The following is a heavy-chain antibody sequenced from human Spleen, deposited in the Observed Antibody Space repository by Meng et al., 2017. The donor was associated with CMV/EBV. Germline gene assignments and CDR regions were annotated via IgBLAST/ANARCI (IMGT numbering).Heavy chain of an antibody. CDR2: ISENGGAT. J-gene: IGHJ4*02. CDR3: AKRGPLEQWLVYYFDY. V-gene: IGHV3-23*01. D-gene: IGHD6-19*01. Sequence: GESLKISCAASGFTFATYAMSWVRQAPGKGLEWVSGISENGGATNYADSVKGRFTISRENSKNTLYLQMNSLRAEDTAVYYCAKRGPLEQWLVYYFDYWGQGTLVTVSS. CDR1: GFTFATYA.